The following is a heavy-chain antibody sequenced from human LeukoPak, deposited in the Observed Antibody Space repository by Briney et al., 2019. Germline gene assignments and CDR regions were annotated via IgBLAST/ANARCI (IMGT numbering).Heavy chain of an antibody. CDR2: ISYDGSNK. D-gene: IGHD3-16*01. V-gene: IGHV3-30-3*01. CDR1: GFTFSSYA. J-gene: IGHJ4*02. CDR3: DYGRGD. Sequence: PGGSLRLSCAASGFTFSSYAMHWVRQAPGKGLEWVAVISYDGSNKCYADSVKGRFTISRDNSKNTLYLQMNSLRAEDTAVYYCDYGRGDWGQGTLATVSS.